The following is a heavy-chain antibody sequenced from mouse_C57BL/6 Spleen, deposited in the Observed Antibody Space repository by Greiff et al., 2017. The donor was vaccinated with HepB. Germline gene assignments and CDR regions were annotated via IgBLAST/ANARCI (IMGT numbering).Heavy chain of an antibody. V-gene: IGHV1-15*01. CDR2: IDPETGGT. Sequence: QVHVKQSGAELVRPGASVTLSCKASGYTFTDYEMHWVKQTPVHGLEWIGAIDPETGGTAYNQKFKGKAILTADKSSSTAYMELRSLTSEDSAVYYCTREFITTVVATDYAMDYWGQGTSVTVSS. J-gene: IGHJ4*01. CDR1: GYTFTDYE. CDR3: TREFITTVVATDYAMDY. D-gene: IGHD1-1*01.